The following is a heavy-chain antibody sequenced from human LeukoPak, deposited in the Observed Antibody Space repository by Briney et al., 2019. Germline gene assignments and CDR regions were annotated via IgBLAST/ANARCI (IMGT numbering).Heavy chain of an antibody. Sequence: GGSLRLSCAGSGFTFSSYAMSWVRQAPGKGLECVSTISGSGGAGTYYADSVKGRFTVSRDNSRNTLYLQMNSLRAEDTAVYYCARDRATITMVRGVLDYWGQGTLVTVSS. CDR2: ISGSGGAGT. D-gene: IGHD3-10*01. V-gene: IGHV3-23*01. J-gene: IGHJ4*02. CDR3: ARDRATITMVRGVLDY. CDR1: GFTFSSYA.